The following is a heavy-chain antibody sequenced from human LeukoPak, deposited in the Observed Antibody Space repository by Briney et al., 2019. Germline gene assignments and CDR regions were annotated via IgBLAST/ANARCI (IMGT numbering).Heavy chain of an antibody. J-gene: IGHJ4*02. CDR2: IRYDGSNK. Sequence: PGGSLRLSCAASVLTFSSYGMYWVRQAPDKGLEWVAFIRYDGSNKYYADSVKGRFTISRDNSKNTLYLQMNSLRAEDTAVYYCAKDGVTVTTYDYWGQGTLVTVSS. CDR1: VLTFSSYG. D-gene: IGHD4-17*01. CDR3: AKDGVTVTTYDY. V-gene: IGHV3-30*02.